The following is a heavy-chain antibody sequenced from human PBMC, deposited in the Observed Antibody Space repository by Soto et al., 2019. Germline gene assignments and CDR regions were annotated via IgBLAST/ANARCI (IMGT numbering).Heavy chain of an antibody. Sequence: GGSLRLSCAASGFTFSSYSMNWVRQAPGKGLEWVSSISSSSSYIYYADSVKGRFTISRDNAKNSLYLQMNSLRAEDTAVYYCAPPTGTWEYYGMDVWGQGTTVTVSS. CDR3: APPTGTWEYYGMDV. CDR1: GFTFSSYS. V-gene: IGHV3-21*01. CDR2: ISSSSSYI. D-gene: IGHD1-26*01. J-gene: IGHJ6*02.